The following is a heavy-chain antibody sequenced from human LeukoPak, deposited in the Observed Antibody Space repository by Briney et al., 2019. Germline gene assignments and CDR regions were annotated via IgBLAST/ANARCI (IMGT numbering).Heavy chain of an antibody. J-gene: IGHJ4*02. V-gene: IGHV3-9*01. CDR1: GFTFTTHW. CDR3: AKDGGRYRFDF. CDR2: ISWNSGSI. D-gene: IGHD3-16*02. Sequence: GGSLGLSCGASGFTFTTHWIHWVRQAPGKGLEWVSGISWNSGSIGYADSVKGRFTISRDNAKNSLYLQMNSLRAEDTALYYCAKDGGRYRFDFWGQGTMVTVSS.